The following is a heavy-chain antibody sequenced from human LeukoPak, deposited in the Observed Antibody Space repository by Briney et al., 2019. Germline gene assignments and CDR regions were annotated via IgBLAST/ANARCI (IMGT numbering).Heavy chain of an antibody. CDR3: ARGRLWFGELFGY. Sequence: GGSLRLSCAASGFTFSSYWMSWVRQAPGKGLEWVANIKQDGSEKYYVDSVKGRFTISRDNAKNSLYLRMNSLRAEDTAVYYCARGRLWFGELFGYWGQGTLVTVSS. V-gene: IGHV3-7*01. J-gene: IGHJ4*02. CDR2: IKQDGSEK. D-gene: IGHD3-10*01. CDR1: GFTFSSYW.